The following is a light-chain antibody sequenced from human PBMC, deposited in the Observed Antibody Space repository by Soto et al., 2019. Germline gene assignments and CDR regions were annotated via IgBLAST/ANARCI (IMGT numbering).Light chain of an antibody. CDR3: QSYDSSLSGYVV. CDR1: SSNIGAGYD. V-gene: IGLV1-40*01. CDR2: VNS. Sequence: QSVLTQPPSVSGAPGQRVTISWTGSSSNIGAGYDVHWYQQLPGTAPKLLIYVNSNRPSGVPDRFSGSKSGTSASLAITGLQAEDEADYYCQSYDSSLSGYVVFGGGTKLTVL. J-gene: IGLJ2*01.